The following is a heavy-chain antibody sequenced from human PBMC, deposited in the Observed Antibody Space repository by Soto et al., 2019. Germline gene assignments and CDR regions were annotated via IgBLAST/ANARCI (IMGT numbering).Heavy chain of an antibody. V-gene: IGHV4-59*08. CDR2: INYDGYS. Sequence: QVQLQESGPGLVKPSETLSLTCTVSGGSITNYYCSWFRQPPGKGLEWIGYINYDGYSAYNLSLTXXVXXSLDASKTQFSLMLESVTATDTAVYYCASPGFGPLHGLVDVWGPGTTVIVSS. CDR1: GGSITNYY. J-gene: IGHJ6*02. D-gene: IGHD3-10*01. CDR3: ASPGFGPLHGLVDV.